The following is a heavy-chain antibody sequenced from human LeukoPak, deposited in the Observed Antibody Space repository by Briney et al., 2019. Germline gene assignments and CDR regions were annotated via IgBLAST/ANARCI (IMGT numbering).Heavy chain of an antibody. CDR2: IIPIFGTA. CDR1: GGTFSSYA. Sequence: SVNVSCKASGGTFSSYAISWVRQAPGQGLEWMGGIIPIFGTANYAQKFQGRVTITADESTSTAYMELSSLRSEDTAVYYCARWGSSGYPYYFDYWGQGTLDTVSS. V-gene: IGHV1-69*13. CDR3: ARWGSSGYPYYFDY. J-gene: IGHJ4*02. D-gene: IGHD3-22*01.